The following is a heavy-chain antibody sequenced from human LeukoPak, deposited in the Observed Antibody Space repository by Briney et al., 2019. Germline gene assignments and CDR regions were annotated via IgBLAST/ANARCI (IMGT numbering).Heavy chain of an antibody. CDR3: ATDRVYRSSGRSWGFFDY. D-gene: IGHD6-19*01. J-gene: IGHJ4*02. V-gene: IGHV1-24*01. Sequence: ASVKVSCKISEYSLSDLSIHWVREAPGEGLEWMGGFDSESNKMVYSQKFQGRVTMTEDTSADTAYMELTSLRSEVTAVYFCATDRVYRSSGRSWGFFDYWGQGTLVIVSS. CDR2: FDSESNKM. CDR1: EYSLSDLS.